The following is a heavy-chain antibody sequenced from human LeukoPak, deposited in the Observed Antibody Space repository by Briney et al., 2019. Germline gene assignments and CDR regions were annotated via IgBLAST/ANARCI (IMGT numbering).Heavy chain of an antibody. D-gene: IGHD2-2*01. V-gene: IGHV3-64*04. Sequence: GGSLRLSCSASGFTFSSYAMHWVRQAPGKGLEYVSAISSNGGSTYYADSVKGRFTISRDNSKNTLYLEMNSLRAEDTAIYYCARDGQQSSPYAYDYWGQGTLVTVSS. CDR2: ISSNGGST. CDR3: ARDGQQSSPYAYDY. J-gene: IGHJ4*02. CDR1: GFTFSSYA.